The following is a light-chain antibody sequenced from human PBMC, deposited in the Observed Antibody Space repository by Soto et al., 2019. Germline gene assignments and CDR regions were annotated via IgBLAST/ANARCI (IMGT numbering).Light chain of an antibody. CDR3: QQYGSPR. CDR1: QSVSSSY. J-gene: IGKJ4*01. V-gene: IGKV3-20*01. CDR2: GAS. Sequence: EIVLTQSPGTLPLSPGERATLACRASQSVSSSYLAWYQQKPGQAPRLLIYGASSRATGIPDRFSGSGSGTDFTLTISRLEPEDFAVYYCQQYGSPRFGGGTKVDIK.